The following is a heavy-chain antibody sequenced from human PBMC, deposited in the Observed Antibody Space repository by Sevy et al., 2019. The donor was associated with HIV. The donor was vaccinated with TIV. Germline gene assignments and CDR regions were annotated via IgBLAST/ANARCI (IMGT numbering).Heavy chain of an antibody. D-gene: IGHD3-10*01. V-gene: IGHV3-21*01. CDR1: GFSFSSYT. J-gene: IGHJ3*01. CDR3: ARPYGSGSWEAFDV. Sequence: GESLKISCAASGFSFSSYTMNWVRQAPGQGLEWVSSISGSSNYIYYADSLKGRFTISRDNAKNSLYLQMYSLRADDTAVYFCARPYGSGSWEAFDVWGQGTVVTVSS. CDR2: ISGSSNYI.